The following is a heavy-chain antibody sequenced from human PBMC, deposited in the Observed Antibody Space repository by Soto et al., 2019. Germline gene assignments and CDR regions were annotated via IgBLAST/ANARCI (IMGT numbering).Heavy chain of an antibody. J-gene: IGHJ6*02. CDR1: GYTFTGYY. D-gene: IGHD2-2*01. CDR2: INPNSGGT. Sequence: ASVKVSCKASGYTFTGYYMHWVRQAPGQGLEWMGWINPNSGGTNYAQKFQGRVTMTRDTSISTAYMELSRLRSDDTAVYYCARVGCSSTSCYYYYGMDVWGQGTTVTVYS. CDR3: ARVGCSSTSCYYYYGMDV. V-gene: IGHV1-2*02.